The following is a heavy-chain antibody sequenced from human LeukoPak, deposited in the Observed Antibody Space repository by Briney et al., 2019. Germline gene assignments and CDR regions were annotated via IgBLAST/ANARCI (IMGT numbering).Heavy chain of an antibody. Sequence: ASVKVSCKASGYTFTGYYIHWVRQAPGQGLEWMGRINPNTGGTDYAQKFQGRVTMTGDTSITTAYMELSRLTSDDTAIYYCAKVPPSITAAGNWLGPWGQGALVTVSS. D-gene: IGHD6-13*01. CDR3: AKVPPSITAAGNWLGP. J-gene: IGHJ5*02. V-gene: IGHV1-2*06. CDR2: INPNTGGT. CDR1: GYTFTGYY.